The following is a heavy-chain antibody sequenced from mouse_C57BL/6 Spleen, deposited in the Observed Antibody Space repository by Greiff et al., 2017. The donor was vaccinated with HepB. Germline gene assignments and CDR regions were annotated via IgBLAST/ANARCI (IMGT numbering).Heavy chain of an antibody. V-gene: IGHV1-15*01. CDR2: IDPETGGT. J-gene: IGHJ2*01. Sequence: QVQLKQSGAELVRPGASVTLSCKASGYTFTDYEMHWVKQTPVHGLEWIGAIDPETGGTAYNQKFKGKATLTADKSSSTAYMELRSLTSEDSAVYYCTRERIHFDYWGQGTTLTVSS. CDR3: TRERIHFDY. CDR1: GYTFTDYE.